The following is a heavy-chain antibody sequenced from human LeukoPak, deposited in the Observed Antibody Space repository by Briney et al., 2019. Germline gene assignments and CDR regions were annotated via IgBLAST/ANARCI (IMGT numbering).Heavy chain of an antibody. CDR3: AREETGTGGNWFDP. Sequence: SVKVSCKASGGTFISYAISWVRQAPGQGLEGMGGIIPIFGTANYAQKFQGRVTITADESTSTAYMELSSLRSEDTAVYYCAREETGTGGNWFDPWGQGTLVTVSS. D-gene: IGHD1/OR15-1a*01. J-gene: IGHJ5*02. CDR2: IIPIFGTA. V-gene: IGHV1-69*13. CDR1: GGTFISYA.